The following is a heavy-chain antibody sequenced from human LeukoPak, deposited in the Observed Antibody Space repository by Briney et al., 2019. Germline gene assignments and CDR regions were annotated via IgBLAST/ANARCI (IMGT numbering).Heavy chain of an antibody. J-gene: IGHJ4*02. CDR3: ARGSETYYDFWSGYYGFDY. CDR1: GGTFSSYA. D-gene: IGHD3-3*01. V-gene: IGHV1-69*06. Sequence: SVKVSCKASGGTFSSYAISWVRQAPGQGLEWMGGISHIFGTANYAQKFQGRVTITADKSTSTAYMELSSLRSEDTAVYYCARGSETYYDFWSGYYGFDYWGQGTLVTVSS. CDR2: ISHIFGTA.